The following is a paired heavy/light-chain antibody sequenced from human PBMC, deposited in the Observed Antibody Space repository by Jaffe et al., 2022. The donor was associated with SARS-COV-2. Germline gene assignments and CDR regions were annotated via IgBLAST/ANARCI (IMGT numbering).Light chain of an antibody. CDR3: MQALQTLFT. Sequence: DIVMTQSPLSLPVTPGEPASISCRSSQSLLHSNGYNYLDWYLQKPGQSPQLLIYLGSNRASGVPDRFSGSGSGTDFTLKISRVEAEDVGVYYCMQALQTLFTFGPGTKVDIK. CDR2: LGS. J-gene: IGKJ3*01. V-gene: IGKV2-28*01. CDR1: QSLLHSNGYNY.
Heavy chain of an antibody. CDR2: IKQDGSEK. CDR1: GFTFSSYW. Sequence: EVQLVESGGGLVQPGGSLRLSCAASGFTFSSYWMSWVRQAPGKGLEWVANIKQDGSEKYYVDSVKGRFTISRDNAKNSLYLQMNSLRDEDTAVYYCARDQRPSFHVLRFLEWSPRRVGMDVWGQGTTVTVSS. J-gene: IGHJ6*02. CDR3: ARDQRPSFHVLRFLEWSPRRVGMDV. V-gene: IGHV3-7*01. D-gene: IGHD3-3*01.